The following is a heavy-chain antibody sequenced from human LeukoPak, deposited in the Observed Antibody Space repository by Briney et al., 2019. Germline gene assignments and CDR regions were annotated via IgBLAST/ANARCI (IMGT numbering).Heavy chain of an antibody. V-gene: IGHV4-34*01. CDR1: GGSFSGYY. Sequence: SETLSLTCAVYGGSFSGYYWSWIRQPPGKGLEWIGEINHSGSTNYNPSLKSRVTISVDTSKNQFSLKLSSVTAADTAVYYCASSGSAQFDYWGQGTLVTVSS. D-gene: IGHD3-10*01. CDR3: ASSGSAQFDY. CDR2: INHSGST. J-gene: IGHJ4*02.